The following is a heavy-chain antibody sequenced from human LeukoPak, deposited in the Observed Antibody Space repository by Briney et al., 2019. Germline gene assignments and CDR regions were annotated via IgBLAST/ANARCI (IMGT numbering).Heavy chain of an antibody. V-gene: IGHV4-39*01. Sequence: SGTLSLTCTVSGGSISSSTYYWGWIRQPPGKGLEWIGSIYYSGSIYYNPSLKSRVTISVDTSKNQFSLKLSSVTATDTALYYCARLRPYSSSWPIYYYYYYYMDVWGKGTTVTISS. D-gene: IGHD6-13*01. CDR3: ARLRPYSSSWPIYYYYYYYMDV. CDR2: IYYSGSI. CDR1: GGSISSSTYY. J-gene: IGHJ6*03.